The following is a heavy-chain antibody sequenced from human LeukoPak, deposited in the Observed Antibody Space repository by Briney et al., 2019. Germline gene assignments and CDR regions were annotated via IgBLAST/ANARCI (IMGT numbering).Heavy chain of an antibody. D-gene: IGHD1-14*01. CDR2: IYYSGST. V-gene: IGHV4-61*05. CDR3: ARAPLNHFDY. Sequence: PSETLSLTCTVSGGSISSSSYYWGWIRQPPGKGLEWIGYIYYSGSTNYNPSLKSRVTISVDTSKNQFSLKLSSVTAADTAVYYCARAPLNHFDYWGQGTLVTVSS. CDR1: GGSISSSSYY. J-gene: IGHJ4*02.